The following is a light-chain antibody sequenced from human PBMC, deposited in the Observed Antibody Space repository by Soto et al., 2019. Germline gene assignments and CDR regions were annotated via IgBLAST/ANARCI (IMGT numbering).Light chain of an antibody. J-gene: IGKJ5*01. CDR1: ERLSSVY. Sequence: EIVLTPSPGTLSLSPGERSTLSCRASERLSSVYLAWYQQRPGQPPRLLTYGASNRATGIPDRFSGSGSGTDFTLIINRLEPEDVAIYYCQQYGGSPRITFGQGTRLEIK. CDR3: QQYGGSPRIT. V-gene: IGKV3-20*01. CDR2: GAS.